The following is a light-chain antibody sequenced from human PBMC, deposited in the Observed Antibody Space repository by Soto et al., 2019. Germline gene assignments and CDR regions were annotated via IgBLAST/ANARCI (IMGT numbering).Light chain of an antibody. V-gene: IGKV3-15*01. Sequence: EIVITQSPATLSVSPGERATLSCRASQSVSSNLAWYQQKPGQAPRLLIYGASTRATGIPARFSGSGSGTDFTLTISRXEPEDFAVYYCQQYGSSPWTFGQGTKVDIK. J-gene: IGKJ1*01. CDR3: QQYGSSPWT. CDR2: GAS. CDR1: QSVSSN.